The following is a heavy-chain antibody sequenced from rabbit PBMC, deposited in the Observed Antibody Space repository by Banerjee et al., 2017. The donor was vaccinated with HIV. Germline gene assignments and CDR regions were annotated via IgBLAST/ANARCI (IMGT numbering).Heavy chain of an antibody. CDR1: GFTLSSYW. D-gene: IGHD1-1*01. V-gene: IGHV1S45*01. J-gene: IGHJ4*01. Sequence: QEQLVESGGGLVQPEGSLTLTCKASGFTLSSYWMWWVRQAPGKGLEWIACIGAGSSGTTYYASWAKGRFTISKTSSTTVTLQMTSLTAADTATYFCARRNGPSGYYGLWGQGTLVTVS. CDR3: ARRNGPSGYYGL. CDR2: IGAGSSGTT.